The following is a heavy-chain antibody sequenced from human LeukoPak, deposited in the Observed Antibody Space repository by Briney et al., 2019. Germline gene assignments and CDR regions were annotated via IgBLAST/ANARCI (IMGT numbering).Heavy chain of an antibody. CDR2: IYYSGST. V-gene: IGHV4-31*03. CDR1: GGSISSGGYY. CDR3: ARVDGAYYYYGMDA. Sequence: SQTLSLTCTVSGGSISSGGYYWSWIRQHPGKGLEWIGYIYYSGSTYYNPSLKSRVTISVDTSKNQFSLKLSSVTAADTAVYYCARVDGAYYYYGMDAWGQGTTVTVSS. J-gene: IGHJ6*02. D-gene: IGHD1-26*01.